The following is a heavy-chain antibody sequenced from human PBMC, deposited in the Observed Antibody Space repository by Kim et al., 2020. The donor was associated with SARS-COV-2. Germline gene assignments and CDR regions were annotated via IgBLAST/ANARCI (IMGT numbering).Heavy chain of an antibody. J-gene: IGHJ4*01. Sequence: GGSLRLSCAASGFTFSSNAVSWARQAPGKGPEWVSVTYGGDTTYYADSVKGRFTISRDNSKNTLYLQMNSLRAEDTAVYYCVKDVDYWGQEPWSPSPQ. CDR1: GFTFSSNA. CDR3: VKDVDY. CDR2: TYGGDTT. V-gene: IGHV3-23*03.